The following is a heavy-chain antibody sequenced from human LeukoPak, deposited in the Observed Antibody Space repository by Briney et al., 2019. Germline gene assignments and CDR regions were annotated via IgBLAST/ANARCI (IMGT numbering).Heavy chain of an antibody. V-gene: IGHV1-8*01. CDR1: GYTFTSYD. CDR2: MNPNSGNT. D-gene: IGHD3-22*01. J-gene: IGHJ4*02. CDR3: ARGRPKRSRSGYQGAFDY. Sequence: GASVKVSCKASGYTFTSYDINWVRQATGQGLEWMGWMNPNSGNTGYAQKFQGRVTMTRNTSISTAYMELSSLRSEDTAVYYCARGRPKRSRSGYQGAFDYWGQGTLVTVSS.